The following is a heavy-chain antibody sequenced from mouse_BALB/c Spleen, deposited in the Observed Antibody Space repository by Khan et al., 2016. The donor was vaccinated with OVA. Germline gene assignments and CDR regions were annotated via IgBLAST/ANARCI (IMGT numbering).Heavy chain of an antibody. D-gene: IGHD4-1*01. CDR2: ISYSGST. CDR3: ASELGRYYAMDY. CDR1: GYSITSDYA. V-gene: IGHV3-2*02. Sequence: EVKLEESGPGLVKPSQSLSLTCTVAGYSITSDYAWNWIRQFPGNQLEWMGYISYSGSTGYNPSLKSRISITRDTSKNQFFLQLNSVTTEDTATYYCASELGRYYAMDYWGQGTSVTVSS. J-gene: IGHJ4*01.